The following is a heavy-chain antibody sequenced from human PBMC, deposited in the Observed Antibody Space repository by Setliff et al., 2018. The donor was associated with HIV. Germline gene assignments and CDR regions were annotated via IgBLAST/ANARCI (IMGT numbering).Heavy chain of an antibody. CDR1: GYTFTGYY. CDR3: ARIGSGSYPYDY. CDR2: INPNSGGT. D-gene: IGHD3-10*01. Sequence: ASVKVSCKASGYTFTGYYMHWVRQAPGQGLEWMGWINPNSGGTNYAQKCQGRVTMTRDTSISTAYMELSRLRSYDTAVYYWARIGSGSYPYDYWGQGTLVTVSS. J-gene: IGHJ4*02. V-gene: IGHV1-2*02.